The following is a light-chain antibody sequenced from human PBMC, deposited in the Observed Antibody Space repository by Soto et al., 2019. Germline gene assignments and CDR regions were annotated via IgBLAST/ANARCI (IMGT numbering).Light chain of an antibody. J-gene: IGKJ1*01. CDR2: GAS. CDR1: QSVSSTY. V-gene: IGKV3-20*01. CDR3: QQYGRSPRT. Sequence: EIVLTQSPCTLSLSPGERATLSCRASQSVSSTYLAWYQQKPGQAPRLLIYGASSRATGIPDRFSGSGSGTDFTLTISRLEPEDFAVYYCQQYGRSPRTFGQGTKVDI.